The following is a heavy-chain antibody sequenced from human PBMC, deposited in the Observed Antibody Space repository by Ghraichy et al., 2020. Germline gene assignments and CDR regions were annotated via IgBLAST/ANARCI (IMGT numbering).Heavy chain of an antibody. CDR3: ARGSYSGSYYSHFDY. Sequence: SQTLSLTCAVYGGSFNGYYWSWIRQPPAKGLEWIGEINHSGSTNYNPSLKSRVTISVDTSKNQFSLKLSSVTAADTAVYYCARGSYSGSYYSHFDYWGQGTLVTVSS. D-gene: IGHD1-26*01. CDR1: GGSFNGYY. J-gene: IGHJ4*02. CDR2: INHSGST. V-gene: IGHV4-34*01.